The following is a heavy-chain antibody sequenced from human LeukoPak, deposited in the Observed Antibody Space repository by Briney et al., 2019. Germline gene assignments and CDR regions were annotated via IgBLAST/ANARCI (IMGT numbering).Heavy chain of an antibody. CDR3: ARLVFGVGNWWFDP. V-gene: IGHV4-59*08. CDR1: GGSISSYY. D-gene: IGHD3-3*01. J-gene: IGHJ5*02. Sequence: SETLSLTCTVSGGSISSYYWSWIRQPPGKGLEWIGYIYYSGSTNYNPSLKSRVTISVDTSKNKFSLKLSSVTAADTAVYYCARLVFGVGNWWFDPWGQGTLVTVSS. CDR2: IYYSGST.